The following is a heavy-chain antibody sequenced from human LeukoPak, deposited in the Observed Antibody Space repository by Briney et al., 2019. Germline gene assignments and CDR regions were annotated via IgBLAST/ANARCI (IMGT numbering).Heavy chain of an antibody. CDR1: GGSISSGGYS. CDR3: ARQTTVTTWNYYYYYGMDV. J-gene: IGHJ6*02. Sequence: SETLSLTCAVSGGSISSGGYSWSWIRQPPGKGLECIGYIYHSGSTYYNPSLKSRVTISVDRSKNQFSLKLSSVTAADTAVYYCARQTTVTTWNYYYYYGMDVWGQGTTVTVSS. D-gene: IGHD4-17*01. V-gene: IGHV4-30-2*01. CDR2: IYHSGST.